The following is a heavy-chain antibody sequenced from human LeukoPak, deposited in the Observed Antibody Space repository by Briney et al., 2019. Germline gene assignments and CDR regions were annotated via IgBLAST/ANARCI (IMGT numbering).Heavy chain of an antibody. V-gene: IGHV3-23*01. CDR2: ISGSGGST. CDR1: GFTFSSYA. D-gene: IGHD2-15*01. J-gene: IGHJ4*02. CDR3: AKAGDIVVVVAADFDY. Sequence: QLGGSLRLSCAASGFTFSSYAMSWVRQAPGKGLEWVSAISGSGGSTYYADSVKGRFTISRDNSKNTLYLQMNSLRAEDTAVYYCAKAGDIVVVVAADFDYWGQGALVTVSS.